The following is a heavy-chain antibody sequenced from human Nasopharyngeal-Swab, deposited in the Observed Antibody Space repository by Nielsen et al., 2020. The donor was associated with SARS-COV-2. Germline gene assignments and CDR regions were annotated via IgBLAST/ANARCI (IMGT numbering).Heavy chain of an antibody. V-gene: IGHV4-34*01. Sequence: SETLSLTCAVYGGSFSGYYWSWIRQPPGKGLEWIGEINHSGSTNYNPSLKGRVTISVDTSKNQFSLKLSSVTAADTAVYYCASSTWIFDYWGQGTLVTVSS. J-gene: IGHJ4*02. D-gene: IGHD5-12*01. CDR1: GGSFSGYY. CDR2: INHSGST. CDR3: ASSTWIFDY.